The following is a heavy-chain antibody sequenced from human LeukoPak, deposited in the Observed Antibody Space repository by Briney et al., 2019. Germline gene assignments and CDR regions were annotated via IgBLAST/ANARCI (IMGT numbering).Heavy chain of an antibody. CDR1: GGSISNYF. J-gene: IGHJ4*02. V-gene: IGHV4-4*09. Sequence: SETLSLTCTVSGGSISNYFWTWIRQPPGKGLEWIGYIYTSGNTNYNPSLESRVTMSVDTSKNQFSLRLNSVTAADTAGYYCTRGFLQIDYWGQGTLVTVSS. CDR2: IYTSGNT. CDR3: TRGFLQIDY.